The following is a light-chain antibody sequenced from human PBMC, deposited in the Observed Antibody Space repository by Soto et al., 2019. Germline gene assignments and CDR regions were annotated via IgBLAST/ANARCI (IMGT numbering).Light chain of an antibody. CDR1: SSDVGGYNY. J-gene: IGLJ2*01. CDR2: DVS. CDR3: SSKTSSSALVV. Sequence: SVLTQPASVSGSPGQSITISCTGTSSDVGGYNYVSWYQHHPGEAPKLMISDVSNRPSGVSNRFSGSKSGNTASLTISGLQAEDEGDYYCSSKTSSSALVVFGGGTKLTVL. V-gene: IGLV2-14*03.